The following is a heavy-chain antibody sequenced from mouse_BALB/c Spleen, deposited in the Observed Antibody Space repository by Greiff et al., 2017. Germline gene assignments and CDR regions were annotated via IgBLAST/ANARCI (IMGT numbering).Heavy chain of an antibody. CDR3: ASYYYGSDY. CDR2: IYPGSGNT. V-gene: IGHV1-77*01. Sequence: QVQLQQSGAELARPGASVKLSCKASGYTFTDYYINWVKQRTGQGLEWIGEIYPGSGNTYYNEKFKGMATLAANKSSSTAYMQLSSLTSEDSAVYYCASYYYGSDYWGQGTTLTVSS. CDR1: GYTFTDYY. J-gene: IGHJ2*01. D-gene: IGHD1-1*01.